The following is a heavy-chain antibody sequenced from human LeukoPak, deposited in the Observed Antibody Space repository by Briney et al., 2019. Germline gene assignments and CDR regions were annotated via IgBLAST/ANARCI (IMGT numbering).Heavy chain of an antibody. Sequence: SQTLSLTCTVSGGSISSGSYYWSWIRQPAGKGLEWIGRIYTSGSTNYNPSLKSRVTISVDTSKNQFSLQLSSVTAADTAVYYCARVGYFGSGNYYNDRGAFDYWGQGTLVTVSS. J-gene: IGHJ4*02. V-gene: IGHV4-61*02. CDR1: GGSISSGSYY. CDR3: ARVGYFGSGNYYNDRGAFDY. CDR2: IYTSGST. D-gene: IGHD3-10*01.